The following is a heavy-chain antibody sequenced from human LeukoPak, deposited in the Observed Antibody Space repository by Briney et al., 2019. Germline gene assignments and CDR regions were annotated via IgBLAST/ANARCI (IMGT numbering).Heavy chain of an antibody. CDR3: ARLQWLRFSRDRYYYYMDV. D-gene: IGHD5-12*01. CDR1: GFTFDDYG. J-gene: IGHJ6*03. CDR2: INWNGGST. V-gene: IGHV3-20*04. Sequence: PGGSLRLSCAASGFTFDDYGMSWVRQAPGKGLEWVSGINWNGGSTGYADSVKGRFTISRDNAKNSLYLQMNSLRAEDTAVYYCARLQWLRFSRDRYYYYMDVWGKGTTVTISS.